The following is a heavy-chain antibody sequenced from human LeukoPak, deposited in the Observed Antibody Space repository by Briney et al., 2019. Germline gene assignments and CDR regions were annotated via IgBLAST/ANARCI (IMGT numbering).Heavy chain of an antibody. Sequence: GASVKVSCKVSGYTLTDLSTHWVRQAPGKGLEWMGGLDPADGETIYAQKFQGRVTMTEDTPTDTAYMELNSLRSEDTAVYYCATHRTTVITGLVYWGQGTLVSVSS. CDR2: LDPADGET. CDR3: ATHRTTVITGLVY. V-gene: IGHV1-24*01. D-gene: IGHD4-17*01. J-gene: IGHJ4*02. CDR1: GYTLTDLS.